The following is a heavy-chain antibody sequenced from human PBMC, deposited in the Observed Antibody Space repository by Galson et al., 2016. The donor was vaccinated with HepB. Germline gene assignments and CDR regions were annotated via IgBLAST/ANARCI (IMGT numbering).Heavy chain of an antibody. D-gene: IGHD4-11*01. CDR3: SSLRMGRQLTRLQKIQKKYYDVMDV. V-gene: IGHV4-34*01. CDR1: GGSFGRYY. CDR2: IHHSGTT. J-gene: IGHJ6*02. Sequence: ETLSLTCGVSGGSFGRYYWSWIRQPPGKGLEWIGEIHHSGTTNYNPSLKGRVTISLDTSKNPFSLRLNFVTAANTAVYYCSSLRMGRQLTRLQKIQKKYYDVMDVWGQGTSVTVSS.